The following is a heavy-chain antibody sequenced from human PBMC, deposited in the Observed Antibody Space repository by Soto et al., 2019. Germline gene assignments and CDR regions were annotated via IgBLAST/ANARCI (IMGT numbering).Heavy chain of an antibody. CDR1: GFTFTSSA. J-gene: IGHJ6*03. Sequence: ASVKVSCKASGFTFTSSAMQWVRQARGQRLEWIGWIVVGSGNTNYAQKFQERVTITRDMSTSTAYMELSSLRSEDTAVYYCAARGRGRLPFHYYYYMDVWGKGTTVTVSS. CDR2: IVVGSGNT. V-gene: IGHV1-58*02. D-gene: IGHD3-10*01. CDR3: AARGRGRLPFHYYYYMDV.